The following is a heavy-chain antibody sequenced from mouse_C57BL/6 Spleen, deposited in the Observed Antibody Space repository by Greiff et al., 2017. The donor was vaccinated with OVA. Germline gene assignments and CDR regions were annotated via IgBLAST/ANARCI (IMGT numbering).Heavy chain of an antibody. CDR1: GFSLNSYA. D-gene: IGHD1-1*01. V-gene: IGHV2-9-1*01. Sequence: VQLVESGPGLVAPSQRPSITCTVSGFSLNSYAISWVRQPPGKGLEWLGVIWTGGGTNYNSALKSRLSISKDNSKSQVFLKMNSLQTDDTARYYCAMTTVVPFAYWGHGTLVTVSA. CDR2: IWTGGGT. J-gene: IGHJ3*01. CDR3: AMTTVVPFAY.